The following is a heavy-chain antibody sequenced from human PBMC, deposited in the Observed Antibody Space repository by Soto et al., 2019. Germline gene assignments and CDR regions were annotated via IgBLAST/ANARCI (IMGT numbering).Heavy chain of an antibody. CDR3: APQGVGATGYLY. D-gene: IGHD1-26*01. J-gene: IGHJ4*02. V-gene: IGHV3-48*01. CDR2: ISDSGSRM. Sequence: EVQLVESGGGLVQPGGSLRLSCVVYGFTLGDYGMNWVRQAPGKGLEWVSYISDSGSRMYYADSVKGRFTISRDSAKNSLYLQMNSLRGEDTAVYYCAPQGVGATGYLYLGQGTLVTVSS. CDR1: GFTLGDYG.